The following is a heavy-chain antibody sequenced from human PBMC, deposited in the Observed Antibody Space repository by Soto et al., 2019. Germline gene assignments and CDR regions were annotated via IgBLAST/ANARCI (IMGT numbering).Heavy chain of an antibody. D-gene: IGHD1-26*01. V-gene: IGHV3-64D*06. CDR3: VKDSSGSYYLFDS. J-gene: IGHJ4*01. Sequence: GGSLRLSCSASGFTFSSYAMHWVRQAPGKGLECISAINNNGGSIYYADSVKGRFTISRDNSKNTLYLQMRSLRAEDTAVYYCVKDSSGSYYLFDSWGHGTLVTVSS. CDR2: INNNGGSI. CDR1: GFTFSSYA.